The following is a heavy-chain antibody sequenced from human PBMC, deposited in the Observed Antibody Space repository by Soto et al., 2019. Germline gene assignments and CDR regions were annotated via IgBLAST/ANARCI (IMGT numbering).Heavy chain of an antibody. J-gene: IGHJ6*02. CDR2: ISSSSSYI. Sequence: GGSLRLSCAASGFTFSSYSMNWVRQAPGKGLEWVSSISSSSSYIYYADSVKGRFTISRDNAKNSLYLQMNSLRAEDTAVYYCARAQSVKDIVVVVAATPDYYCSYGMDVWGQGTTVTVSS. V-gene: IGHV3-21*01. CDR1: GFTFSSYS. CDR3: ARAQSVKDIVVVVAATPDYYCSYGMDV. D-gene: IGHD2-15*01.